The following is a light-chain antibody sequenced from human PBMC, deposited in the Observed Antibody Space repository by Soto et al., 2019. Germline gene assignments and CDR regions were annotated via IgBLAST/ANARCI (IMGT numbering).Light chain of an antibody. Sequence: DIVMTQSPDSLAVSLGERATINCKSSQSVLYSSNNKNYLAWYQQKPGQPPKLLIYWASTRESRVPDRFSGSGSGTDFPLTISSLQAEDVAVYYCQQYYGTPPTFGRGTMVEIK. CDR2: WAS. CDR3: QQYYGTPPT. J-gene: IGKJ1*01. V-gene: IGKV4-1*01. CDR1: QSVLYSSNNKNY.